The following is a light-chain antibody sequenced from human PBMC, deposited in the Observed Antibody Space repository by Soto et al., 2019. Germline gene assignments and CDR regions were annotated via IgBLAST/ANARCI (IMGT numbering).Light chain of an antibody. CDR2: DVS. V-gene: IGLV2-14*01. CDR3: SSYTSSSTLFYV. CDR1: SSDVGGYNY. Sequence: QSALTQPASVSGSPGQSITISCTRTSSDVGGYNYVSWYQQHPGKAPKLMIYDVSNRPSGVSNRFSGSKSGNTASLTISGLQAEDEADYYCSSYTSSSTLFYVFGTGTKLTVL. J-gene: IGLJ1*01.